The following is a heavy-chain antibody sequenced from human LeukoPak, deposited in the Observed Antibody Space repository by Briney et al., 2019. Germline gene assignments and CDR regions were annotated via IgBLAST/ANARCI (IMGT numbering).Heavy chain of an antibody. CDR1: GYSFTSYW. D-gene: IGHD3-22*01. Sequence: GESLKISCKGSGYSFTSYWIGWVRQMPGKSLEWMGIIYPGDSDTRYSPSFQGQVTISADKSISTAYLQWSSLKASDTAMYYCARPYYYDSSGYYGPPDYWGQGTLVTVSS. V-gene: IGHV5-51*01. CDR3: ARPYYYDSSGYYGPPDY. J-gene: IGHJ4*02. CDR2: IYPGDSDT.